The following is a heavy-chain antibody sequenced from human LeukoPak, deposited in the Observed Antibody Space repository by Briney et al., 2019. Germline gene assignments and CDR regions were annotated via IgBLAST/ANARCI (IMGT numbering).Heavy chain of an antibody. J-gene: IGHJ5*02. D-gene: IGHD3-22*01. V-gene: IGHV4-39*01. Sequence: SETLSLTCTVFGGSMNINNYYWAWIRQPPGKGLEWIGSIYYTGTTYYNPSLNYRVTISVDTSKNQFSLRLTSVTAADTAVYYCARRRKYYYDSSGYYYGHNWFDPWGQGTLVTVSS. CDR1: GGSMNINNYY. CDR2: IYYTGTT. CDR3: ARRRKYYYDSSGYYYGHNWFDP.